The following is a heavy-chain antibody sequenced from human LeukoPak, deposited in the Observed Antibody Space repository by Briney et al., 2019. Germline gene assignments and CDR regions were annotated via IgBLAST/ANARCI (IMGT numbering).Heavy chain of an antibody. J-gene: IGHJ4*02. D-gene: IGHD3-10*01. CDR1: GYTFTGYY. CDR3: ARQGINKLWFGELPDY. CDR2: INPNSGGT. Sequence: ASVKVSCKASGYTFTGYYMHWVRQAPGQGLEWMGWINPNSGGTNYAQKFQGRVTMTRDTSISTAYMELRSLRSDDTAVYYCARQGINKLWFGELPDYWGQGTLVTVSS. V-gene: IGHV1-2*02.